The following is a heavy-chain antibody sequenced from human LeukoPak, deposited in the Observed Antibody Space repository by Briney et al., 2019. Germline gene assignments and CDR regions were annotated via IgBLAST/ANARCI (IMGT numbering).Heavy chain of an antibody. J-gene: IGHJ6*02. D-gene: IGHD3-3*01. CDR3: AKDDSSITIFGVVPGGMDV. Sequence: QPGGSLRLSCAASGLTFSSYAMSWVRQAPGKGLEWVSAIGGSGGSTYYADSVKGRFTISRDNSKNTLYLQMNSLRAEDTAVYYCAKDDSSITIFGVVPGGMDVWGQGTTVTVSS. CDR1: GLTFSSYA. CDR2: IGGSGGST. V-gene: IGHV3-23*01.